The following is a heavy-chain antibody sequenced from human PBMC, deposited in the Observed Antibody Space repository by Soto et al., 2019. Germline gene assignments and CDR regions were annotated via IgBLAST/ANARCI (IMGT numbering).Heavy chain of an antibody. J-gene: IGHJ4*02. CDR2: INHSGST. V-gene: IGHV4-34*01. CDR1: GGSFSGYY. Sequence: SETLSLTCAVYGGSFSGYYWSWIRQPPGKGLEWIGEINHSGSTNYNPSLKSRVTISVDTSKHQFSLKLSSVTAADTAVYYCARGWSPYDYVWGSYRRGPDYWGQGTLVTVSS. D-gene: IGHD3-16*02. CDR3: ARGWSPYDYVWGSYRRGPDY.